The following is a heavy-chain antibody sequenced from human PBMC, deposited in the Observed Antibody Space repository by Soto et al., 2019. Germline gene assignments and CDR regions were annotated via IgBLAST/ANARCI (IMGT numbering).Heavy chain of an antibody. CDR1: GFSFSTYN. CDR2: ISTTSFTI. D-gene: IGHD2-15*01. Sequence: PGGSLRLSCAASGFSFSTYNMGWVRQAPGKRPEWIAYISTTSFTIYYADSVKGRFTISRDNDRNSLYLEMNSLRDEDTAVYYCARDRCYDGTCYSASDSWGQGTLVTSPQ. CDR3: ARDRCYDGTCYSASDS. J-gene: IGHJ5*01. V-gene: IGHV3-48*02.